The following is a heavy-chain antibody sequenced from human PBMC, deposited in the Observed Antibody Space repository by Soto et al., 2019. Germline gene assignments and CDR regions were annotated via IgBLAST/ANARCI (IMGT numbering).Heavy chain of an antibody. CDR1: GGSISSSSYF. Sequence: PSETLSLTCTVSGGSISSSSYFWCWIRHPPGKGLEWIGSIYYSGSTYYNPSLKSRVTVSVDTSKNQFSLKLSSVTAADTAVYYCARHPSDFWFDPWGQGTLVTVS. D-gene: IGHD2-21*02. V-gene: IGHV4-39*01. CDR2: IYYSGST. CDR3: ARHPSDFWFDP. J-gene: IGHJ5*02.